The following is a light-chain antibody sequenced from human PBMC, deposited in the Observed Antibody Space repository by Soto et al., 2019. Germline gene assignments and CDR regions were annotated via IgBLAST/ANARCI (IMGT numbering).Light chain of an antibody. CDR2: ANT. CDR1: SSNIGADYG. Sequence: QSVLTQSPSVSGAPGQRVTISCSGSSSNIGADYGVHWYQHLPGRAPKLLIYANTNRPSGVPDRFSGSKSGTSASLAITGLQAEDEADYYCQCYDSSLSEYVFGRGTKVTVL. CDR3: QCYDSSLSEYV. J-gene: IGLJ1*01. V-gene: IGLV1-40*01.